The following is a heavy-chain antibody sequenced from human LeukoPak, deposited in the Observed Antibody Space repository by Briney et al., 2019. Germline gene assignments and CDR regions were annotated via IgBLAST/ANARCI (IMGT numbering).Heavy chain of an antibody. J-gene: IGHJ4*02. D-gene: IGHD3-10*01. CDR2: ISGNGGST. CDR1: GFTFSSYA. CDR3: AKGETYYYGSGSSPFDY. Sequence: GGSLRLSCAASGFTFSSYAMSWVRQAPGKGLEWVSAISGNGGSTYYADSVKGRFTISRDNSKNTLYLQMNSLRAEDTAVYYCAKGETYYYGSGSSPFDYWGQGTLVTVSS. V-gene: IGHV3-23*01.